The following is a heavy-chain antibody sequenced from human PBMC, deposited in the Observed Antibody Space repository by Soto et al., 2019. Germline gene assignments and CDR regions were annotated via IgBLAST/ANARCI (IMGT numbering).Heavy chain of an antibody. D-gene: IGHD6-13*01. CDR3: ARGFDSCSWYQVYFQH. CDR1: GYTFTSYG. CDR2: VSAYNGNT. Sequence: QVQLVQSGAEVKKPGASVKVSCKASGYTFTSYGISWVRQAPGQGLEWMGWVSAYNGNTNYAQKRQGRGTMTXXTXTXXDYMELRSLRSDDTAVYYCARGFDSCSWYQVYFQHWGQGTLVTVSS. J-gene: IGHJ1*01. V-gene: IGHV1-18*01.